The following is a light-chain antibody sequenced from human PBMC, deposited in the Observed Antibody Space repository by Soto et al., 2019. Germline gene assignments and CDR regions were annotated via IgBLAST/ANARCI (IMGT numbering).Light chain of an antibody. Sequence: DIQMTQSPSTLSASVGDRVTITCRASQAIYNWVAWYHQKPGKAPKFLIYDASILQSGLPSRFSGSGSGTEYTLTISSLQPEDFATYYCQRYNSNARTFGQGTMVDFK. V-gene: IGKV1-5*01. CDR1: QAIYNW. CDR3: QRYNSNART. CDR2: DAS. J-gene: IGKJ1*01.